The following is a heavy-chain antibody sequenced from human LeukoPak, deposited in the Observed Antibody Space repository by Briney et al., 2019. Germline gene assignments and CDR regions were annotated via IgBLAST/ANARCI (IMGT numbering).Heavy chain of an antibody. CDR2: IYTSGST. V-gene: IGHV4-4*07. CDR3: ARDRARYCSGGSCYMLDY. D-gene: IGHD2-15*01. CDR1: GGSISSYY. Sequence: SETLSLTCTVSGGSISSYYWSWIRQPAGKGLEWIGRIYTSGSTNYNPYLKSRVTMSVDTSKNQFSPKLSSVTAADTAVYYCARDRARYCSGGSCYMLDYWGQGTLVTVSS. J-gene: IGHJ4*02.